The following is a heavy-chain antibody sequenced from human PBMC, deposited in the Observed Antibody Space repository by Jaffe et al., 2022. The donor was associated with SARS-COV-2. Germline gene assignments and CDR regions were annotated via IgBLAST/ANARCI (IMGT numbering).Heavy chain of an antibody. D-gene: IGHD2-8*01. Sequence: QVTLRESGPALVKPTQTLTLTCTFSGFSLSTSGMCVSWIRQPPGKALEWLALIDWDDDKYYSTSLKTRLTISKDTSKNQVVLTMTNMDPVDTATYYCARNPGSLNAGVAFDIWGQGTMVTVSS. J-gene: IGHJ3*02. CDR1: GFSLSTSGMC. CDR3: ARNPGSLNAGVAFDI. CDR2: IDWDDDK. V-gene: IGHV2-70*01.